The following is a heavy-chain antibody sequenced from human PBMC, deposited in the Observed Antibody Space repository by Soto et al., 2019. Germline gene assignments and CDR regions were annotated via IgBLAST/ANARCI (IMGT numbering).Heavy chain of an antibody. J-gene: IGHJ3*02. CDR1: GFTFSSYS. CDR2: ISSSSSYI. V-gene: IGHV3-21*01. CDR3: ARENRSDAFDI. Sequence: LSCAASGFTFSSYSMNWVRQAPGKGLEWVSSISSSSSYIYYADSVKGRFTISRDNAKNSLYLQMNSLRAEDTAVYYCARENRSDAFDIWGQGTMVTVSS.